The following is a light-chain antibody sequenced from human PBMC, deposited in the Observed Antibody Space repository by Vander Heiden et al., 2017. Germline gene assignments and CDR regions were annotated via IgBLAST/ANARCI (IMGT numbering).Light chain of an antibody. Sequence: QSVPTQPPSASGTPAPRATTSSSGNSANIGSNSANWYRRLPATAPKLLIYLDNQRPSGVPDRFSSSKSGTSASLAISGLQSEDEAEYVCAAWDDNLNGIYVFGTGTKVTVL. CDR3: AAWDDNLNGIYV. V-gene: IGLV1-44*01. J-gene: IGLJ1*01. CDR2: LDN. CDR1: SANIGSNS.